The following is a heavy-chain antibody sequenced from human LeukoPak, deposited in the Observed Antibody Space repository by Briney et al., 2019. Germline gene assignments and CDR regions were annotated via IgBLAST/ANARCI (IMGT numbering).Heavy chain of an antibody. CDR3: ARGSRSQLRVGY. V-gene: IGHV3-11*01. Sequence: GGSLRLSCAVSGFTFSDYYMSWIRQAPGKGLEWVSYMSSGDSTIYYADSVKGRFTISRDNAKNSLYLQMNSLRAEDTAVYYCARGSRSQLRVGYWGQGTLVTVSS. D-gene: IGHD2-15*01. J-gene: IGHJ4*02. CDR2: MSSGDSTI. CDR1: GFTFSDYY.